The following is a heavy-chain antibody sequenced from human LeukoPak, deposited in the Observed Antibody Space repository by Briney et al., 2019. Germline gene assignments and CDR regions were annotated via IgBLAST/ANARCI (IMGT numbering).Heavy chain of an antibody. CDR2: IYYSGST. D-gene: IGHD3-10*01. CDR3: AASPTDLYYYGSGSYQNWFDP. V-gene: IGHV4-34*01. Sequence: SETLSLTCAVYGGSFSGYYWGWIRQPPGKGLEWIGSIYYSGSTYYNPSLKSRVTISVDTSKNQFSLKLSSVTAADTAVYYCAASPTDLYYYGSGSYQNWFDPWGQGTLVTVSS. J-gene: IGHJ5*02. CDR1: GGSFSGYY.